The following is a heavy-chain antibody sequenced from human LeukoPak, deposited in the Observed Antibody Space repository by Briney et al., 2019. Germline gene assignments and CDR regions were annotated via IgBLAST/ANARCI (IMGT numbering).Heavy chain of an antibody. Sequence: PGGSLRLSCAASGLTFSIHWMNWVRQAPGKGLECVANINQDGSDKYYVDSVKGRFTISRDNTKNSLYLQMNSLRAEDTAVYYCARNTEDYWGQGTLVTVSS. V-gene: IGHV3-7*01. CDR2: INQDGSDK. J-gene: IGHJ4*02. CDR1: GLTFSIHW. CDR3: ARNTEDY. D-gene: IGHD1-14*01.